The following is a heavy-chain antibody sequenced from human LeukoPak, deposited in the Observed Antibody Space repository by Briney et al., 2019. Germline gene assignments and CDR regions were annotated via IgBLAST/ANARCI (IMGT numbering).Heavy chain of an antibody. CDR3: ARRTLRYSFDY. J-gene: IGHJ4*02. CDR2: INPSGGST. Sequence: ASVKVSCKASGYTFTNYYMHWVRQAPGQGLEWMGIINPSGGSTSYAQKFQGRLTMTRDTSTSTVYMELSSLRSQDTAVYYCARRTLRYSFDYWGQGTLVTVSS. V-gene: IGHV1-46*01. D-gene: IGHD3-9*01. CDR1: GYTFTNYY.